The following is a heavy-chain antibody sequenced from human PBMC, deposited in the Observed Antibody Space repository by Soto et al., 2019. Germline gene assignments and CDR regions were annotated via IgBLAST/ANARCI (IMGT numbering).Heavy chain of an antibody. CDR3: ASSGPAVLHGFYYHDMDV. CDR1: GGSFSGYY. V-gene: IGHV4-34*01. CDR2: INHSGNT. D-gene: IGHD2-2*01. Sequence: PSETLSLTCSIYGGSFSGYYWSWIRQPPGKGLEWIGEINHSGNTNYNPSLKSRVTISVDTSNNQFSLKLNSVTAADTAVYYCASSGPAVLHGFYYHDMDVWGQGTTVTVYS. J-gene: IGHJ6*02.